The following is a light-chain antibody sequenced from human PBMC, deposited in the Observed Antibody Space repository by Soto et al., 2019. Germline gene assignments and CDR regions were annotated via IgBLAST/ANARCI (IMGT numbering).Light chain of an antibody. CDR3: QKFNTSPWK. Sequence: DIQMTHSPSTLSASVLYIVTITCRASQSFSGWLAWFQQKPGKAPEVLISDASTLASGVPSRFSGSGSGTEFTLTISSLQPDDFATYYCQKFNTSPWKFGQGTKVDIK. CDR1: QSFSGW. CDR2: DAS. J-gene: IGKJ1*01. V-gene: IGKV1-5*01.